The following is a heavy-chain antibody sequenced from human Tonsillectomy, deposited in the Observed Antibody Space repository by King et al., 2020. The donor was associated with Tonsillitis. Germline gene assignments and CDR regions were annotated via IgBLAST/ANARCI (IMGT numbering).Heavy chain of an antibody. CDR2: ISYEGRKK. Sequence: VQLVESGGGVVQPGRSLRLSCAASGFTFSSYAMHWVRQAPGKGLEWGAVISYEGRKKYYADSVKGRFTISRDNSKNTLYLQMNSLGAEDTAVYFCARSGGYEWWSFDYWGQGTLVTVSS. CDR3: ARSGGYEWWSFDY. J-gene: IGHJ4*02. D-gene: IGHD5-12*01. V-gene: IGHV3-30*01. CDR1: GFTFSSYA.